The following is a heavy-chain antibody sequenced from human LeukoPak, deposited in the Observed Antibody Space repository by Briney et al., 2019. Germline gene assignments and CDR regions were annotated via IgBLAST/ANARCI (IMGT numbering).Heavy chain of an antibody. CDR3: ARDLTLKHYYGSGSYYSDY. D-gene: IGHD3-10*01. V-gene: IGHV1-18*01. CDR2: ISAYNGNT. CDR1: GYTFTSYG. J-gene: IGHJ4*02. Sequence: ASVKVSCKASGYTFTSYGISWVRQAPGQGLEWMGWISAYNGNTNYAQKLQGRVTMTTDTSTSTAYMELRSLRSDDTAVYYCARDLTLKHYYGSGSYYSDYWGQGTLVTVSS.